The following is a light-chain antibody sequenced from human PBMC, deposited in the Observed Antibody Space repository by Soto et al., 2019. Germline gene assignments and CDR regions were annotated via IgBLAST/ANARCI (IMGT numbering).Light chain of an antibody. J-gene: IGKJ2*01. CDR2: AAS. V-gene: IGKV1-39*01. CDR1: QSISSY. Sequence: DIQMTQSPSSLSASVGDRVTITCRASQSISSYLNWYQQKPGKAPKLLIYAASSLQSGDPSRFSGSGSGTDFTITICSLQPDDFAAYYCQQSYSTPYTFGQGTKLEIK. CDR3: QQSYSTPYT.